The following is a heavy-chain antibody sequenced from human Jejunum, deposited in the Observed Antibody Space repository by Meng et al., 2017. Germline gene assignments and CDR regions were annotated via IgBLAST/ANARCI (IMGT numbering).Heavy chain of an antibody. Sequence: QLQPQESGSGLVKPSEALSHTFTLSGGSISTSSYSWGWIRQAPGKGLEWIGNIYYSRSTYYNSSLKSRVTISVDTSKNQFSLTLSAVTAADTAVYYCVRESYSTSSYSAIDYWGQGTLVTVSS. D-gene: IGHD6-6*01. CDR2: IYYSRST. CDR1: GGSISTSSYS. CDR3: VRESYSTSSYSAIDY. J-gene: IGHJ4*02. V-gene: IGHV4-39*02.